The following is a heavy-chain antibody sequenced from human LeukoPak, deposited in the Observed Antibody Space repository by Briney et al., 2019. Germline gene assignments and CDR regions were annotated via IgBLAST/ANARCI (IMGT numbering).Heavy chain of an antibody. D-gene: IGHD3-22*01. CDR2: IYYSGST. J-gene: IGHJ4*02. CDR3: ARGKYYYDSSGYYVDY. CDR1: GGSFSGYY. Sequence: TLSLTCAVYGGSFSGYYWSWIRQHPGKGLEWIGYIYYSGSTYYNPSLKSRVTISVDTSKNQFSLKLSSVTAADTAVYYCARGKYYYDSSGYYVDYWGQGTLVTVSS. V-gene: IGHV4-31*11.